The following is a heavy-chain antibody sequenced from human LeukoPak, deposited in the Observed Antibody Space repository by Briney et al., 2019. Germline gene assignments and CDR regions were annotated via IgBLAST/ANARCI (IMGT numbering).Heavy chain of an antibody. Sequence: GGSLRLSCAASGFTFSSYSMNWVRQAPGKGLEWVSSISSSSSYIYYADSVKGRFTISRDNAKNSLYLQMNSLRAEDTAVYYCARDLGLGSGWYSGLDYWGQGTQVTVSS. D-gene: IGHD6-19*01. CDR2: ISSSSSYI. J-gene: IGHJ4*02. CDR1: GFTFSSYS. V-gene: IGHV3-21*01. CDR3: ARDLGLGSGWYSGLDY.